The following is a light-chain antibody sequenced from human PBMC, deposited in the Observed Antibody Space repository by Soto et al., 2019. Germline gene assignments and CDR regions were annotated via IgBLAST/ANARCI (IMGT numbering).Light chain of an antibody. CDR3: QQYGSSGT. V-gene: IGKV3-20*01. CDR1: QSVSNNY. CDR2: GAC. Sequence: ELVLTQSPATLARSPGKRASLSCRASQSVSNNYLAWYQQKPGQAPRLIIYGACNRATGIPERSSGSGSGTDFTLTISRLEYEDFAVYYCQQYGSSGTFGQGTKVDIK. J-gene: IGKJ1*01.